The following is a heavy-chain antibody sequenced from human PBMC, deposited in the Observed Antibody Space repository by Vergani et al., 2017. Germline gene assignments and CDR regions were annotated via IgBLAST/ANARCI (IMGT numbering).Heavy chain of an antibody. CDR2: INPNSGVT. Sequence: QVQLVQSGAEVKKPGASVTVSCKASGYTFTGYYMPWVRQAPGQGLEWMGWINPNSGVTNYAQKFQGRVTMTRDTSISTAYRELSRLRSDDTAVYYCARITQYIDWWGQGTLVTVSS. J-gene: IGHJ4*02. CDR3: ARITQYIDW. CDR1: GYTFTGYY. V-gene: IGHV1-2*02. D-gene: IGHD3-16*01.